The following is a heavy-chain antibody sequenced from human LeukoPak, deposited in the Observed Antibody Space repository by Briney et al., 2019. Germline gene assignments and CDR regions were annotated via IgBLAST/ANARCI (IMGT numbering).Heavy chain of an antibody. CDR1: GYTFTGYY. D-gene: IGHD5-24*01. CDR3: ASVGDVGWLHEFDY. Sequence: ASVKVSCKASGYTFTGYYMHWVRQAPGQGLEWMGWINPNSGGTNYAQKFQGRVTMTRDTSTSTVYMELSSLRSEDTAVYYCASVGDVGWLHEFDYWGQGTLVTVSS. J-gene: IGHJ4*02. V-gene: IGHV1-2*02. CDR2: INPNSGGT.